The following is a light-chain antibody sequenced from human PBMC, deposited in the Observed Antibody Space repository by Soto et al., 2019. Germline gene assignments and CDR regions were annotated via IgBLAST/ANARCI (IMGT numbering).Light chain of an antibody. J-gene: IGKJ1*01. CDR1: RDITDY. Sequence: DIQMTQSPSSLSASVGDRVTITCRASRDITDYLAWYQQKPGQVPKLLIYAASTLQSGVPSRFTASGSGTDFTLTSTGRQPEDFATYYCQNYNSAPWTFGQGTKVE. V-gene: IGKV1-27*01. CDR2: AAS. CDR3: QNYNSAPWT.